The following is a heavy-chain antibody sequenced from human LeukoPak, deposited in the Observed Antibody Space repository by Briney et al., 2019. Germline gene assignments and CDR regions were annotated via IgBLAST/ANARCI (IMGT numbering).Heavy chain of an antibody. Sequence: GASVKVSCKASGYTFTSYGISWVRQAPGQGLEWMGWISGSNGNTNYAQKLQGRVTMTTDTSTSTAYMELRSLRSDDTAVYYCAKGGITMVRGVITAFDIWGQGTMVTVSS. CDR1: GYTFTSYG. J-gene: IGHJ3*02. CDR2: ISGSNGNT. V-gene: IGHV1-18*01. CDR3: AKGGITMVRGVITAFDI. D-gene: IGHD3-10*01.